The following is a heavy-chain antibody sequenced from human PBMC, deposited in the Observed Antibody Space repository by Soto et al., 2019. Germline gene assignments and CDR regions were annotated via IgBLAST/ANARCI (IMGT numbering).Heavy chain of an antibody. CDR1: VGSISSGGYY. D-gene: IGHD6-19*01. Sequence: SETLSLTCTVSVGSISSGGYYWSWIRQHPGKGLEWIGYIYYSGSTYYNPSLKSRVTISVDTSKNQFSLKLSSVTAADTAVYYCAREPKAVAGIFDYWGQGTLVTVSS. V-gene: IGHV4-31*03. CDR2: IYYSGST. CDR3: AREPKAVAGIFDY. J-gene: IGHJ4*02.